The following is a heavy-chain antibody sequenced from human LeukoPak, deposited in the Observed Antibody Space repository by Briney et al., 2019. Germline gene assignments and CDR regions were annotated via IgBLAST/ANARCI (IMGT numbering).Heavy chain of an antibody. J-gene: IGHJ5*02. Sequence: ASVKVSCKASGYTFTGYYMHWVRQAPGQGLEWMGWINPNSGGTNHAQKFQGRVTMTRDTSISTAYMELSRLRSDDTAVYYCAREAAQGGWFDPWGQGTLVTVSS. CDR2: INPNSGGT. D-gene: IGHD3-16*01. V-gene: IGHV1-2*02. CDR1: GYTFTGYY. CDR3: AREAAQGGWFDP.